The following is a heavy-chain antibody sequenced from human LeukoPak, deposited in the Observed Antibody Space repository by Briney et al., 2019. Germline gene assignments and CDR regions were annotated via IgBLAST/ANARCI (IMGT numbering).Heavy chain of an antibody. J-gene: IGHJ4*02. CDR2: IIPIFGTA. V-gene: IGHV1-69*05. D-gene: IGHD3-10*01. CDR1: GGTFSSYA. CDR3: AREWISGGSGSYIRDY. Sequence: SVKVSFKASGGTFSSYAISWVRQAPGQGLEWMGGIIPIFGTANYAQKFQGRDTITTDESTSTAYMELSSLRSEDTAVYYCAREWISGGSGSYIRDYWGQGTLVTVSS.